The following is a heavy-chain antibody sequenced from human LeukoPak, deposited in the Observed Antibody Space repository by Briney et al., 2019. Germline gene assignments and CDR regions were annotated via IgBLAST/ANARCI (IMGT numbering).Heavy chain of an antibody. D-gene: IGHD6-13*01. CDR2: VYYSGST. CDR1: GGSISSSSYY. J-gene: IGHJ6*02. CDR3: ARLHSSSWSYQYGVDV. Sequence: SETLSLTCTVSGGSISSSSYYWGWIRQPPGKGLEWIGYVYYSGSTNYNPSFESRVTISVDTSKNQFSLNLSSVTAGDTAVYYCARLHSSSWSYQYGVDVWGQGTTVTVSS. V-gene: IGHV4-61*05.